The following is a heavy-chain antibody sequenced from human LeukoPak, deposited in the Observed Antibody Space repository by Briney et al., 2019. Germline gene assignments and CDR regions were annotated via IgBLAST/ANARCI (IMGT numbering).Heavy chain of an antibody. D-gene: IGHD4-4*01. V-gene: IGHV3-33*01. CDR1: GFSFSNYG. CDR2: MWSDGTNK. J-gene: IGHJ3*02. Sequence: GGSLRLSRAASGFSFSNYGLHWVRQAPGKGLEWVAVMWSDGTNKYYADSVKGRFTISRDNSKNTLYLQMNSLRAEDTALYFCAREGLTTTPNNAFDIWGQGTMVTVSS. CDR3: AREGLTTTPNNAFDI.